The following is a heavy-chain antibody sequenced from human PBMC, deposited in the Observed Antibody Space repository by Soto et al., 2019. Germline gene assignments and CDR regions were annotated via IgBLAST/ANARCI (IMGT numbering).Heavy chain of an antibody. CDR1: GFTFSSYA. D-gene: IGHD4-17*01. Sequence: EVQVLESGGGLVQPGGSLRLSCAASGFTFSSYAMSWVRQAPGQGLEWVSAISGSGSNPYYADSVKGRFTISRDNSKTTLYLKMNSLRAEDTALYYCATTASMTIRDGFDHWGQGTLVTVSS. CDR3: ATTASMTIRDGFDH. CDR2: ISGSGSNP. V-gene: IGHV3-23*01. J-gene: IGHJ4*02.